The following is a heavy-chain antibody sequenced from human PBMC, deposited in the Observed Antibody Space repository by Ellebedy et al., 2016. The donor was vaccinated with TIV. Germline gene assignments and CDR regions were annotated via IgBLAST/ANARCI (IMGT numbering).Heavy chain of an antibody. Sequence: ASVKVSXXASGYTFTSYDINWVRQVTGQGLEWMGWMNPKTGNTGYAQKFQGRVTMTRNTSISTAYMELSSVRSEDTAVYYCARGPWVGATGVYYFQYWGQGTLVTVSS. CDR1: GYTFTSYD. CDR2: MNPKTGNT. V-gene: IGHV1-8*01. CDR3: ARGPWVGATGVYYFQY. J-gene: IGHJ4*02. D-gene: IGHD1-26*01.